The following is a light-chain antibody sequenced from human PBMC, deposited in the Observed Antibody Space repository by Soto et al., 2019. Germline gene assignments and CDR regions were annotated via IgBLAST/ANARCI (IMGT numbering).Light chain of an antibody. CDR1: QSVSSN. CDR2: GAS. J-gene: IGKJ1*01. V-gene: IGKV3-15*01. CDR3: HQRQSWPRT. Sequence: EMVMTQSPATLSVSPGERATLSCRASQSVSSNLAWYQQKPGQAPRLLIYGASTRATGIPARFSGSGSGTDFTLTINSLAPEDFAIYYCHQRQSWPRTFGKGTKVDIK.